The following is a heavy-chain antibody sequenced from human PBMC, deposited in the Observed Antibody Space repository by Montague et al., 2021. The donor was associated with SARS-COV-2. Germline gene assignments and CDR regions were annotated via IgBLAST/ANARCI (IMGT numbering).Heavy chain of an antibody. J-gene: IGHJ6*02. D-gene: IGHD3-22*01. Sequence: SETLSLTCAVSGGSISSSNWWSWVRQPPGKGLEWIGEIYHSGSTNYNPSLKSRVTISVDKSKNQFSLKLSSVTAADTAVYYCAREPNYYDSSGYPYYYYYGMDVWGQGTTVTVSS. CDR3: AREPNYYDSSGYPYYYYYGMDV. V-gene: IGHV4-4*02. CDR1: GGSISSSNW. CDR2: IYHSGST.